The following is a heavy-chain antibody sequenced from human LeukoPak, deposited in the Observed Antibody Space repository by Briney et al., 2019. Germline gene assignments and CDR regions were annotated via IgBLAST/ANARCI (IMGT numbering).Heavy chain of an antibody. V-gene: IGHV3-30-3*01. CDR3: ARDIYDSNGYAFDY. J-gene: IGHJ4*02. D-gene: IGHD3-22*01. CDR2: ISYDGSNK. CDR1: GFTFSSYA. Sequence: GRSLRLSCAASGFTFSSYAMHWVRQAPGKGLEWVAVISYDGSNKYYADSVKGRFTISRDNSKNTLYLQMNSLRAEDTAVYYCARDIYDSNGYAFDYWGQGTLVTVSS.